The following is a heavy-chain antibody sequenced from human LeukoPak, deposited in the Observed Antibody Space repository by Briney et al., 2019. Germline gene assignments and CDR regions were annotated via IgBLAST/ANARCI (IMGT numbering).Heavy chain of an antibody. D-gene: IGHD5-12*01. CDR3: ARTSSGYDFFDY. CDR1: GYTFTSYY. J-gene: IGHJ4*02. CDR2: INPSGGST. Sequence: ASVKVACKASGYTFTSYYMHWVRQAPGQGLEWMGIINPSGGSTSYAQKFQGRVTMTRDTSTSTVYMELSSLRSEDTAVYYCARTSSGYDFFDYWGQGTLVTVSS. V-gene: IGHV1-46*01.